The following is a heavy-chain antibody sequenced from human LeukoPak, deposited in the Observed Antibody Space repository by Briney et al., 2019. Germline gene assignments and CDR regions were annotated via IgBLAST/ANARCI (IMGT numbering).Heavy chain of an antibody. CDR2: IYYSGST. CDR3: ARSRYYDYRDGVDV. Sequence: TSETLSLTCTVSGGSISNYYRSWIRQPPGKGLEWIGYIYYSGSTNYNPSLKSRVTISVDTSKNQFSLKLSSVTAADTAVYYCARSRYYDYRDGVDVWGQGTTVTVSS. V-gene: IGHV4-59*01. J-gene: IGHJ6*02. CDR1: GGSISNYY. D-gene: IGHD3-16*01.